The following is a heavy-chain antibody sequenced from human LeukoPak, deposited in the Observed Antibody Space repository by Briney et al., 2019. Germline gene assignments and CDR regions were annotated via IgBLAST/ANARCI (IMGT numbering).Heavy chain of an antibody. CDR3: ASLRYCSSTSCPQHAFDI. CDR1: GYTFTGYY. V-gene: IGHV1-2*04. D-gene: IGHD2-2*01. CDR2: INPNSGGT. J-gene: IGHJ3*02. Sequence: ASVKVSCKASGYTFTGYYMHWVRQAPGQGLEWMGWINPNSGGTNYAQKFQGWVTMTRDTSISTAYMELSRLRSDDTAVYYCASLRYCSSTSCPQHAFDIWGQGTMVTVSS.